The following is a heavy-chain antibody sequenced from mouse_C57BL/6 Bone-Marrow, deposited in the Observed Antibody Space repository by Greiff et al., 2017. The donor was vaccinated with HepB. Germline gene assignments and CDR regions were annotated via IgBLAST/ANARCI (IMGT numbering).Heavy chain of an antibody. Sequence: QVQLQQPGAELVKPGASVKMSCKASGYTFTSYWITWVKQRPGQGLEWIGDIYPGSGSTNYNEKFKSKATLTVDTSSSTAYMQLSSLTSEDSAVYYCASCDYENGYYAMDYWGQGTSVTVSS. D-gene: IGHD2-4*01. CDR3: ASCDYENGYYAMDY. V-gene: IGHV1-55*01. CDR2: IYPGSGST. J-gene: IGHJ4*01. CDR1: GYTFTSYW.